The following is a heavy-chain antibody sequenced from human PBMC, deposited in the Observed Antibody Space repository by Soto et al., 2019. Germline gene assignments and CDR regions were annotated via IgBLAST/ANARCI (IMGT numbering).Heavy chain of an antibody. Sequence: QVHLLLQSGAEVKKPGSSVKVACKASGGNPSNSAISWVRQAPGQGLEWMGGIIPVFGIISHAQNFQDRVTITADESTSTAYMELSSLRSEDTAVYFCAGGRIVVAGSSAYYSMDVWGQGTTVTVSS. CDR3: AGGRIVVAGSSAYYSMDV. CDR2: IIPVFGII. J-gene: IGHJ6*02. V-gene: IGHV1-69*01. CDR1: GGNPSNSA. D-gene: IGHD6-19*01.